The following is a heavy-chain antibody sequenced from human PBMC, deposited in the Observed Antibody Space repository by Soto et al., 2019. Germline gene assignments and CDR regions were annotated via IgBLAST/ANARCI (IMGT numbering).Heavy chain of an antibody. J-gene: IGHJ5*02. V-gene: IGHV3-21*01. CDR3: ARDPSIAAPAGWFDP. CDR2: ISSSSSYI. Sequence: GGSLRLSCGASGFTFSSYSMNWVRQAPGKGLEWVSSISSSSSYIYYADSVKGRFTISRDNAKNSLYLQMNSLRAEDTAVYYCARDPSIAAPAGWFDPWGQGTLVTVSS. CDR1: GFTFSSYS. D-gene: IGHD6-13*01.